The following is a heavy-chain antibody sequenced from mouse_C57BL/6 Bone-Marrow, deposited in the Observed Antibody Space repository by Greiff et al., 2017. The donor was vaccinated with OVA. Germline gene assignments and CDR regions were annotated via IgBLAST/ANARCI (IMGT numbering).Heavy chain of an antibody. V-gene: IGHV14-2*01. D-gene: IGHD2-1*01. CDR2: IDPEDGVT. CDR1: GFNIKDYY. Sequence: VQLQQSGAELVKPGASVKLSCTASGFNIKDYYMHWVKQRTEQGLEWIGRIDPEDGVTKYAPKFQGKATITADTSSNTAYLQLSSLTSEDTAVYYCARNYGNYDYWGQGTTLTVSS. CDR3: ARNYGNYDY. J-gene: IGHJ2*01.